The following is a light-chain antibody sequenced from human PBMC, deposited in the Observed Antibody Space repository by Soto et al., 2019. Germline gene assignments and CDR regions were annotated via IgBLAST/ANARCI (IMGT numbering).Light chain of an antibody. V-gene: IGLV1-51*01. CDR1: SSNIGGNS. J-gene: IGLJ1*01. CDR2: DDN. CDR3: GSWDSSLSAYV. Sequence: QSVLTQPPSVSAAPVQKVTISCSGRSSNIGGNSVSWYQQLPGTAPKLLIYDDNKRPSGIPDRFSGSKSGTSAALAITGFQTGDEADYYCGSWDSSLSAYVFGTGTKVTVL.